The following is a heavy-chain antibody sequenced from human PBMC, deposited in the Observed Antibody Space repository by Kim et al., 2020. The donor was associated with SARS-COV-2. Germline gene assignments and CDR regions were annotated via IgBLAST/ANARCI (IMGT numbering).Heavy chain of an antibody. CDR3: TRDYQGRITAKAQTFDF. CDR1: GFTFTDYV. V-gene: IGHV1-3*01. D-gene: IGHD2-2*01. CDR2: VNLVNGRS. J-gene: IGHJ4*02. Sequence: ASVKVSCKASGFTFTDYVMHWVRQAPGERPEWLGWVNLVNGRSKCLERIQDRLTLTSDISAGTVFLELRNLMSEDTAIYFCTRDYQGRITAKAQTFDFWGQGTQVTVSS.